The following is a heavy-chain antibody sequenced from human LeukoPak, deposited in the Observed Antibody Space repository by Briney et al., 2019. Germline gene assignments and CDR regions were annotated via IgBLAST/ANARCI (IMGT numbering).Heavy chain of an antibody. Sequence: PGGSLRLSCAASGFTFSNAWMSWVRQAPGKGLEWVGRIKSKTDGETTDYAAPVKGRFTISRGDSKNTLYLQMNSLKTEDTAVYYCSTDEYDYVWGSYRYSGEYYFDYWGQGTLVTVSS. V-gene: IGHV3-15*01. J-gene: IGHJ4*02. CDR1: GFTFSNAW. D-gene: IGHD3-16*02. CDR2: IKSKTDGETT. CDR3: STDEYDYVWGSYRYSGEYYFDY.